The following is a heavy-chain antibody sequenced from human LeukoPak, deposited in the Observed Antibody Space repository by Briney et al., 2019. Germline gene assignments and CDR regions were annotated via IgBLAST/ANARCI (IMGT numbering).Heavy chain of an antibody. CDR1: GYRFTSSG. V-gene: IGHV1-18*01. J-gene: IGHJ3*02. D-gene: IGHD3-10*01. Sequence: ASVKVSCKASGYRFTSSGFTWVRQAPGQGLEWMGWTSAYTGNTNYAQKLQGRVTMTTVTSTTTAYMELRSLISDDTAVYYCARIYFGSGSFAFDIWGQGTMVTVSS. CDR3: ARIYFGSGSFAFDI. CDR2: TSAYTGNT.